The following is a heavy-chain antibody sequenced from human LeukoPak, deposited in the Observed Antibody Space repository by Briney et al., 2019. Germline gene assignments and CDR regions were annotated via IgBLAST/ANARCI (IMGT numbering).Heavy chain of an antibody. J-gene: IGHJ4*02. V-gene: IGHV3-73*01. CDR3: TRGNYDFWSGYHDY. CDR2: IRSKAHNYAT. CDR1: GFTFSSYA. Sequence: GGSLRLSCAASGFTFSSYAMSWVRQASGKGLEWVGRIRSKAHNYATAYAAAVTGRFTISRDDSKNTAYLQMTSLKTEDTAVYYCTRGNYDFWSGYHDYWGQGTLVTVSS. D-gene: IGHD3-3*01.